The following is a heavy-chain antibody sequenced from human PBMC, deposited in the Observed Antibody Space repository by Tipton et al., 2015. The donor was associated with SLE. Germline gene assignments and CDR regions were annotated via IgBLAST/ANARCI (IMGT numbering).Heavy chain of an antibody. CDR1: GYSFTSYW. CDR3: AGRPFDIVAPLACDI. V-gene: IGHV5-51*03. CDR2: IYPGDSDT. J-gene: IGHJ3*02. D-gene: IGHD5-12*01. Sequence: QLVQSGAEVKKPGESLKISCKGSGYSFTSYWIGWVRQMPGKGLEWMGIIYPGDSDTRYSPSFQGQVTISADKSISTAYLQWSSLKASDTAMYYCAGRPFDIVAPLACDIWGQGTMVTVSS.